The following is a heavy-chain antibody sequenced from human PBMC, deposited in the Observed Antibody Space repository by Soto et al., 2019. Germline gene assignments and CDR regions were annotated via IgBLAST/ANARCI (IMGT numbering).Heavy chain of an antibody. D-gene: IGHD1-26*01. V-gene: IGHV4-4*07. J-gene: IGHJ5*02. CDR1: GGSISSYY. CDR3: ARDRAALGIVGATGGWFDP. Sequence: QVQLQESGPGLVKPSETLSLTCTVSGGSISSYYWSWIRQPAGKGLEWIGRIYTSGSTNYNPSLKSRVTMSVDTSKNQFSLKLSSVTAADTAVYYCARDRAALGIVGATGGWFDPWGQGTLVTVSS. CDR2: IYTSGST.